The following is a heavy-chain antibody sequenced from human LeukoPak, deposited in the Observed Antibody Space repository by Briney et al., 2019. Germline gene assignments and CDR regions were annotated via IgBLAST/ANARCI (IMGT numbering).Heavy chain of an antibody. J-gene: IGHJ4*02. D-gene: IGHD1-7*01. Sequence: GGPLRLSCAASGFTFSDYYMSWIRQAPGKGLEWVSYISSSGSTIYYADSVKGRFTIPRDNAKNSLYLQMNSLRAEDTAVYYCARSSRELGGYAPWELMPPFDYWGQGTLVTVSS. CDR3: ARSSRELGGYAPWELMPPFDY. CDR2: ISSSGSTI. V-gene: IGHV3-11*04. CDR1: GFTFSDYY.